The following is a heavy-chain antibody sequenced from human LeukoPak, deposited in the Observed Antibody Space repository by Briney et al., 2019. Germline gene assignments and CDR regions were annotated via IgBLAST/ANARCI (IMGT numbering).Heavy chain of an antibody. V-gene: IGHV1-69*05. CDR2: IIPIFGTA. J-gene: IGHJ5*02. Sequence: SVKVSCKASGGTFSSYAISWVRQAPGQGLEWMGGIIPIFGTANYAQKFQGRVTITTDESTSTAYMELSSLRSEDTAVYYCARAVRFLEGWGGSWFDPWGQGTLVTVPS. CDR3: ARAVRFLEGWGGSWFDP. CDR1: GGTFSSYA. D-gene: IGHD3-3*01.